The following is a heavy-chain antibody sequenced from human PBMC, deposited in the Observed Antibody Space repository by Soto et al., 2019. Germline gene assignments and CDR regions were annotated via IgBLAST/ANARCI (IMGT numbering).Heavy chain of an antibody. CDR3: TRLVTCYSNRDQCYGMDV. D-gene: IGHD4-4*01. V-gene: IGHV4-61*01. CDR1: GGSVSSGSYY. CDR2: IYYSGST. Sequence: SETLSLTCTVSGGSVSSGSYYWSWIRQPPGKGLEWIGYIYYSGSTNYNPSLKSRVTISVDTSKNQFSLKLSSVTAADTAVYYCTRLVTCYSNRDQCYGMDVWGQGTTVTVSS. J-gene: IGHJ6*02.